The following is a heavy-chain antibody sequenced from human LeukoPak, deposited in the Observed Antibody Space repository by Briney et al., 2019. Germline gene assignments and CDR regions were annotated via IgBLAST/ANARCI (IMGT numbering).Heavy chain of an antibody. Sequence: SVEVSCKASGYTFTGYHMHWVRQAPGQGLEWMGWINPNSGGTKCAQKFQGRVTMTRDTSISTAYMELSSLRSDDTAVYYCARDRPGYSSWFDPWGQGTQVTVSS. J-gene: IGHJ5*02. CDR3: ARDRPGYSSWFDP. D-gene: IGHD6-19*01. CDR2: INPNSGGT. V-gene: IGHV1-2*02. CDR1: GYTFTGYH.